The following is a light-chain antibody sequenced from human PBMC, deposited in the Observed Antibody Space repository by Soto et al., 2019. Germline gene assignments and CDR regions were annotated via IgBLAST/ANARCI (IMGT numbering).Light chain of an antibody. Sequence: EIVMTQSPATLSVSPGERATLSCRASQNIDNKLVWYQQKPGQVPRLLIYDASTRATGIPARFSGSGSGTEFPLTISSLQSEDFAFYYCQQFHYLWTFCQGTRWISN. CDR1: QNIDNK. CDR2: DAS. CDR3: QQFHYLWT. V-gene: IGKV3-15*01. J-gene: IGKJ1*01.